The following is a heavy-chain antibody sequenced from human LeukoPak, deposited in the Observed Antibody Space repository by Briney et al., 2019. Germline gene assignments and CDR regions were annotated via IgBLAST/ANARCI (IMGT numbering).Heavy chain of an antibody. CDR3: AKRGLLWFGELPYFDY. D-gene: IGHD3-10*01. V-gene: IGHV3-23*01. CDR1: GFTFSSYA. Sequence: PGGSLRLSCAVSGFTFSSYAMSWVRQAPGKGLEWVSAISGSGGSTYYADSVKGRFTISRDNSKNTLYLQMNSLRAEDTAVYYCAKRGLLWFGELPYFDYWGQGTLVTVSS. J-gene: IGHJ4*02. CDR2: ISGSGGST.